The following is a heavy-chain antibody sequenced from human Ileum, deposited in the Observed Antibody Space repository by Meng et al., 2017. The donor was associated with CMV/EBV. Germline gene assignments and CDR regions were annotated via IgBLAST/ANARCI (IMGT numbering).Heavy chain of an antibody. CDR1: GFTFNNHW. Sequence: GESLKISCVASGFTFNNHWMNWVRQTPGKGLEWVANINQDGSQRYYLDSVKGRFSISRDNAKNSLFLQMNGLRADDTALYYCARDPPGDGGVTSDYWGQGILVTVSS. V-gene: IGHV3-7*01. CDR2: INQDGSQR. CDR3: ARDPPGDGGVTSDY. D-gene: IGHD7-27*01. J-gene: IGHJ4*02.